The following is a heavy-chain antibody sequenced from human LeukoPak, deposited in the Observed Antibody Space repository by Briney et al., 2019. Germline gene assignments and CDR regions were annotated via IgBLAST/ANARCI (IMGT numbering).Heavy chain of an antibody. J-gene: IGHJ4*02. Sequence: SDTLSLTCAVYGGPFSGYYWNWIRQPPGKWLEWIGEINHNGYTNYNPSLESRVTRSVDTSKNQFSLKVYSLTAADTAVYFCARAGTGDRSAVFDYWGQEILVTVSS. CDR3: ARAGTGDRSAVFDY. V-gene: IGHV4-34*01. D-gene: IGHD7-27*01. CDR2: INHNGYT. CDR1: GGPFSGYY.